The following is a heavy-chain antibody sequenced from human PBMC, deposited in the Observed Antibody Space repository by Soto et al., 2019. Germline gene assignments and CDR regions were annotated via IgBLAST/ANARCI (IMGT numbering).Heavy chain of an antibody. Sequence: ASGKVSCKASGYTFTSYGISWVRQAPGQGLEWMGWISAYNGNTNYAQKLQGRVTMTTDTSTSTAYMELRSLRSDDTAVYYCAREKRGSSSSMNDYWGQGTLVTVSS. CDR1: GYTFTSYG. CDR3: AREKRGSSSSMNDY. CDR2: ISAYNGNT. J-gene: IGHJ4*02. D-gene: IGHD6-6*01. V-gene: IGHV1-18*04.